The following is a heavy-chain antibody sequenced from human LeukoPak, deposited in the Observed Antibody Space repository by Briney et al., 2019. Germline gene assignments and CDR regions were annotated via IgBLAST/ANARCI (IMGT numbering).Heavy chain of an antibody. V-gene: IGHV3-7*01. Sequence: PGGSLRLSCAVSGFTFSRHWMSWVRQAPGKGLEWLANIKQDGSEKYYVDSVEGRFTISRDNAKNSLYMQMNSLRAADRAVYYCARSYYGSGTSYCMDVWGQGTTVTVSS. CDR1: GFTFSRHW. CDR2: IKQDGSEK. CDR3: ARSYYGSGTSYCMDV. D-gene: IGHD3-10*01. J-gene: IGHJ6*02.